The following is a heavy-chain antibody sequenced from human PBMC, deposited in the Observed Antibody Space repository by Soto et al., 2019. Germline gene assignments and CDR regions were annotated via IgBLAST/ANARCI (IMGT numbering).Heavy chain of an antibody. V-gene: IGHV1-2*04. J-gene: IGHJ6*02. CDR1: GYTFTGYY. CDR3: AREVSSRNVGTNHYYYGMDV. D-gene: IGHD6-13*01. CDR2: INPNSGGT. Sequence: ASVKVSCKASGYTFTGYYMHWVRQAPGQGLEWMGWINPNSGGTNYAQKFQGWVTMTRDTSISTAYMELSRLRSDDTAVYYCAREVSSRNVGTNHYYYGMDVWGQGTTVTVSS.